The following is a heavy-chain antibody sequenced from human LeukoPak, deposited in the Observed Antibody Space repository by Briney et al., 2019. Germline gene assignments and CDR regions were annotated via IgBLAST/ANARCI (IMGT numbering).Heavy chain of an antibody. CDR2: ISGSGGST. J-gene: IGHJ4*02. CDR3: ARAGYCSGGSCITGFDY. Sequence: GGSLRLSCAASGFTFSSYAMSWVRQAPGKGLEWVSAISGSGGSTYYADSVKGRFTVSRGNSKNTLYLQMISLRAEDTAVYYCARAGYCSGGSCITGFDYWGQGTLVTVSS. D-gene: IGHD2-15*01. CDR1: GFTFSSYA. V-gene: IGHV3-23*01.